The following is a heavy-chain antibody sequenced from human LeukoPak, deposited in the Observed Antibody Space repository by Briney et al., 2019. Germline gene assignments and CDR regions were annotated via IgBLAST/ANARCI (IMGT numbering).Heavy chain of an antibody. CDR2: ISGSGGST. D-gene: IGHD6-6*01. V-gene: IGHV3-23*01. CDR1: GFTFSSYA. CDR3: AKDLGSIAARGGKKGFDY. Sequence: GGSLRLSCAASGFTFSSYAMSWVRQAPGKGLEWVSAISGSGGSTYYADSAKGRFTISRDNSKNTLYLQMNSLRAEDTAVYYCAKDLGSIAARGGKKGFDYWGQGTLVTVSS. J-gene: IGHJ4*02.